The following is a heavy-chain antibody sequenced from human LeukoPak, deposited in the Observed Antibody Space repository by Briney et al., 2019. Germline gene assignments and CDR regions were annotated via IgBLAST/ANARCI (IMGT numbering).Heavy chain of an antibody. D-gene: IGHD3-22*01. CDR2: ASTDEINQ. J-gene: IGHJ4*02. CDR1: GFTFRNHG. Sequence: PGGSLRLCCAASGFTFRNHGMHWVRQAPGKGLQWVAVASTDEINQWYTDSVKGRFIISRDNSRNTVILEMNTLKTEDTAVYFYAAFITTKLDYWGQGILVTVSS. CDR3: AAFITTKLDY. V-gene: IGHV3-30*03.